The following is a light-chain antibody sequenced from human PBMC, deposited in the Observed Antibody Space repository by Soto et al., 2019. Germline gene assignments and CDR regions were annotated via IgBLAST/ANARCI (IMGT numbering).Light chain of an antibody. Sequence: DIKLNQSPYSLSASVGDRVTLTCLASQSISSYLNWYQQKPGKAPKLLIYAASSLQSGVPSRFSGSGPGTDFTLTISSLQPEDFATYYCQQSYSTPQTFGQGTKVDI. J-gene: IGKJ1*01. CDR1: QSISSY. CDR3: QQSYSTPQT. V-gene: IGKV1-39*01. CDR2: AAS.